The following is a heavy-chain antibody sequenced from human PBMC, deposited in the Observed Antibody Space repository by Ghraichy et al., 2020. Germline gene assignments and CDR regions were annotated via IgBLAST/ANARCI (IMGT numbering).Heavy chain of an antibody. CDR2: ISVYNGNT. J-gene: IGHJ4*02. D-gene: IGHD6-13*01. Sequence: KAWISVYNGNTMYAQKLQGRVTMTTDTSTSTAYMELRSLRSDDTAVYYCARRVAAVGTGGYYFDYWGQGTL. CDR3: ARRVAAVGTGGYYFDY. V-gene: IGHV1-18*01.